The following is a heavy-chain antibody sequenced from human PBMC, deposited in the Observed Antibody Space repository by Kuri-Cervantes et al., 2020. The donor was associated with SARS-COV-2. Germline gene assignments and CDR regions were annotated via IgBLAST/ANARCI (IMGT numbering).Heavy chain of an antibody. V-gene: IGHV1-3*01. CDR3: ASESYCSSTSCDIYYYYGMDY. D-gene: IGHD2-2*01. Sequence: ASVKISCKASGYTFTSYSMHWVRQDLGQRLEWWGWINAGNGNTKYSQKFQGRVTITRDTSASTAYMELSSLRSENTAVYYCASESYCSSTSCDIYYYYGMDYWGQGTTVTVSS. CDR2: INAGNGNT. J-gene: IGHJ6*02. CDR1: GYTFTSYS.